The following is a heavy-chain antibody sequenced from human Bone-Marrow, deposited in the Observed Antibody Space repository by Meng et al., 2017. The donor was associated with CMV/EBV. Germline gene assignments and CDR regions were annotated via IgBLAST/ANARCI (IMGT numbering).Heavy chain of an antibody. V-gene: IGHV1-18*01. CDR2: ISAYNGNT. CDR3: ARDNGFTIFGVVLEARNWFDP. D-gene: IGHD3-3*01. Sequence: TSYGISWVRQAPGQGLEWMGWISAYNGNTNYAQKLQGRVTMTTDTSTSTAYMELRSLRSDDTAVYYCARDNGFTIFGVVLEARNWFDPWGQGTLVTVSS. CDR1: TSYG. J-gene: IGHJ5*02.